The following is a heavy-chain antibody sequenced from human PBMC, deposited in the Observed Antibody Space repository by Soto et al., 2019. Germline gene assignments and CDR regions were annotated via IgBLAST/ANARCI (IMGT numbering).Heavy chain of an antibody. D-gene: IGHD5-12*01. CDR1: GGTFSTST. CDR2: TIPILDVA. J-gene: IGHJ4*02. CDR3: ARDSPIGSTYSGYDAIDS. V-gene: IGHV1-69*08. Sequence: QVQLVQSGAEVKKPGSSVKVSCKASGGTFSTSTFTWVRQAPGQGLEWMGRTIPILDVADYAQDFQGRVTNTADKSTSTAYMELTSLTSKDTAVYYCARDSPIGSTYSGYDAIDSWGQGTLVTVSS.